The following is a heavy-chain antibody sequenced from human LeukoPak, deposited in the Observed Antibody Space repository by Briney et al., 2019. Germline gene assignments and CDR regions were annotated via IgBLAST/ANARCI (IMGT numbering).Heavy chain of an antibody. V-gene: IGHV3-23*01. CDR3: AKDLGGRWYFDY. CDR1: GFTFSSYA. J-gene: IGHJ4*02. CDR2: ISGSGGST. Sequence: PGGSLRLSCAASGFTFSSYAISWVRQAPGKGLEWVSAISGSGGSTYYANSVKGWFTISRDKSKNTLYLQMNSMRADDTAVYYCAKDLGGRWYFDYGGQGTLVTVSS. D-gene: IGHD3-16*01.